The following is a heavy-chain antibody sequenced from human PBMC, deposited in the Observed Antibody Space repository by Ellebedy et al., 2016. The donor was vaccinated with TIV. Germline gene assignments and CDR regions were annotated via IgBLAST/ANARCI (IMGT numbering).Heavy chain of an antibody. J-gene: IGHJ3*02. CDR1: GYSISSGYY. V-gene: IGHV4-38-2*02. CDR3: ATFGNLDAFDI. CDR2: IYHSGST. Sequence: SETLSLTCTVPGYSISSGYYWGWIRQPPGTGLEWIGSIYHSGSTYYNPSLKRRVTISVDRSKNQLSLKVTSVPAADTAGNYCATFGNLDAFDIWGQGTRVTVSS. D-gene: IGHD3-10*01.